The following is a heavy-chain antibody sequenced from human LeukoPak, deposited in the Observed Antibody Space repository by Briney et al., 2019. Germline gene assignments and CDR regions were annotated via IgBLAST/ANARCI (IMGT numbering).Heavy chain of an antibody. D-gene: IGHD5-18*01. J-gene: IGHJ3*02. V-gene: IGHV3-72*01. CDR2: IGNKANSYTT. Sequence: GGSLRLSCAAFSDQYMDWVRQAPGKGLEWVGRIGNKANSYTTEYAASVKGRFTISRDDSKNSLCLQMNSLKTEDTAVYYCTRGYSGVAIYAFDIWGQGTMVTVSS. CDR3: TRGYSGVAIYAFDI. CDR1: SDQY.